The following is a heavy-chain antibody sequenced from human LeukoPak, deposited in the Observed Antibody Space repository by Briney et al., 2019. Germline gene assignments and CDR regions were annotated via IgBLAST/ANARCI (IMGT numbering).Heavy chain of an antibody. V-gene: IGHV3-30*02. D-gene: IGHD5-18*01. Sequence: GGSLRLSCAASGSTFSSYGMHWVRQAPGKGLEWVAFIRYDGSNKYYADSVKGRFTISRDNAKKSLYLQMNSLRAEDTAVYYCARHLSGVTGYTYGRGIDYWGQGTLVTVSS. J-gene: IGHJ4*02. CDR2: IRYDGSNK. CDR3: ARHLSGVTGYTYGRGIDY. CDR1: GSTFSSYG.